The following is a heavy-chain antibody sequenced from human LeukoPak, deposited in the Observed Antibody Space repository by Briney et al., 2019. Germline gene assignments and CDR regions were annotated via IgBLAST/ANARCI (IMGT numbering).Heavy chain of an antibody. CDR3: ARRRGYSYGRNNYYFDY. D-gene: IGHD5-18*01. J-gene: IGHJ4*02. CDR1: GFHFSHYW. CDR2: INRDGSEK. V-gene: IGHV3-7*03. Sequence: SGGSLRLSCAASGFHFSHYWVSWVRQTPGKGLEWVANINRDGSEKYYVDSVEGQFTISRDNAKNSLFLQMNSLRVEDTAVYYCARRRGYSYGRNNYYFDYWGQGTLVTVSS.